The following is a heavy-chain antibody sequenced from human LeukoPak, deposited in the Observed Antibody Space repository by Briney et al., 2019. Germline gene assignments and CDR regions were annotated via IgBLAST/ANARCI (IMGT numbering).Heavy chain of an antibody. V-gene: IGHV3-7*01. CDR3: ARDFGLYNWNDSDY. CDR1: GFTFSSYW. D-gene: IGHD1-20*01. Sequence: GGSLRLSCAASGFTFSSYWMSWVRQAPGKGLEWVANIKQDGSEKYYVDSVKGRFTISRDNAKNSLYPQMNNLRAEDTAVYYCARDFGLYNWNDSDYWGQGTLVTVSS. J-gene: IGHJ4*02. CDR2: IKQDGSEK.